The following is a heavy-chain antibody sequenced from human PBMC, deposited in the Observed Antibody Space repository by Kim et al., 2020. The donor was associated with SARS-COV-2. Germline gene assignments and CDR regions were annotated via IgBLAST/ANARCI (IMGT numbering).Heavy chain of an antibody. V-gene: IGHV1-46*01. CDR3: ARSGMDV. Sequence: ASVKVSCKASGYSFTSYYMHWVRQAPGQGLEWMGMIYPSEGTTSYAQKSHGRVTMPWDTSTSTVHMELSSQRSDDTAVYYCARSGMDVWGQGTAVTVS. CDR2: IYPSEGTT. CDR1: GYSFTSYY. J-gene: IGHJ6*02.